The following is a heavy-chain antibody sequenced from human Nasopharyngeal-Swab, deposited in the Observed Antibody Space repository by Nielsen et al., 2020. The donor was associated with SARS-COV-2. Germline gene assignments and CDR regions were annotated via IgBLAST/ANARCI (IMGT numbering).Heavy chain of an antibody. V-gene: IGHV6-1*01. D-gene: IGHD1-14*01. CDR3: ARIAQAAEPH. CDR1: GDSVSNNIAA. CDR2: TYYRSHQWNT. J-gene: IGHJ4*02. Sequence: SQTLSLTCAISGDSVSNNIAAWNWIRQSPSRGLEWLGRTYYRSHQWNTNYAVSVKSRLTINPDTSKNQFSLQLDSVTPEDTAVYYCARIAQAAEPHWGQGTLVTVSS.